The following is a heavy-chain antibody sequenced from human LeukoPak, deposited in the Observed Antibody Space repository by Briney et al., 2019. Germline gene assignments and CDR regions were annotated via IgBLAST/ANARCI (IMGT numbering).Heavy chain of an antibody. Sequence: SETLSLTCTVSGGSINTPNYYWGWIRQTPGKGLEWIGNIFYSGGTYYSPSLTSRVTISLDTSRNQFSLKLNSVTAADTAVYYCARGPTRDDVFDIWGQGTMVTVSS. CDR1: GGSINTPNYY. CDR2: IFYSGGT. V-gene: IGHV4-39*07. J-gene: IGHJ3*02. CDR3: ARGPTRDDVFDI.